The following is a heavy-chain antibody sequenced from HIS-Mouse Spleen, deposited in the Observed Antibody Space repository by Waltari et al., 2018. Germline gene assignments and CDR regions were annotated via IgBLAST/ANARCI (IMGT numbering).Heavy chain of an antibody. CDR1: DGSLSSSSSY. D-gene: IGHD6-13*01. V-gene: IGHV4-39*07. CDR3: AREIPYSSSWYDWYFDL. Sequence: QLQLQESGPGLLKPSETLSLTCPVPDGSLSSSSSYWGWIRQPPGKGLEWIGSIYYSGSTYYNPSLKSRVTISVDTSKNQFSLKLSSVTAADTAVYYCAREIPYSSSWYDWYFDLWGRGTLVTVSS. CDR2: IYYSGST. J-gene: IGHJ2*01.